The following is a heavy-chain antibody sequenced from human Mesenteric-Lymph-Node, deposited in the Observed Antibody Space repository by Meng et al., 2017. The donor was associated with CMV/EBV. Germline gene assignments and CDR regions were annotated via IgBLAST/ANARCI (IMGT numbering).Heavy chain of an antibody. Sequence: SVKVSCKASGASFSTYAIHWVRQAPGQGLEWMGGIIATSGTRSSPQMFQGRVTITADDSTGTAYMELSSLRSEDTAVYYCARGHYYYDSSGYLDYWGQGTLVTVSS. CDR3: ARGHYYYDSSGYLDY. J-gene: IGHJ4*02. D-gene: IGHD3-22*01. CDR2: IIATSGTR. V-gene: IGHV1-69*13. CDR1: GASFSTYA.